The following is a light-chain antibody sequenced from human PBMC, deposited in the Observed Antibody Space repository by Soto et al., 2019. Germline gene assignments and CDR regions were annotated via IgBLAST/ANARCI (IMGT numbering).Light chain of an antibody. Sequence: IQLTQSPSSLSASVGDRVTITCRASQGISSYLAWHQQKPGKAPKLLIYAASTLQSGVPSRFSGSGSGTEFTLTISSLQPEDIATYYCQQLNSYPLTFGGGTKVEIK. CDR2: AAS. CDR1: QGISSY. CDR3: QQLNSYPLT. J-gene: IGKJ4*01. V-gene: IGKV1-9*01.